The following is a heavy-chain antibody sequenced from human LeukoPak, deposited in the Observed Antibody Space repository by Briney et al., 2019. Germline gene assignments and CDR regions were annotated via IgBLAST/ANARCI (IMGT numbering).Heavy chain of an antibody. J-gene: IGHJ4*02. CDR1: GYSFTSNW. CDR2: IFPGDSDT. Sequence: GESLKISCKASGYSFTSNWIGWVRQVPGKGLEWMGIIFPGDSDTRYSPSLQGQVTISVDKSISTAYLQWSSLKASDAATYYCGRPPGGVFCAVYPSHFDSWGQGPLVTVSS. D-gene: IGHD3-3*01. V-gene: IGHV5-51*01. CDR3: GRPPGGVFCAVYPSHFDS.